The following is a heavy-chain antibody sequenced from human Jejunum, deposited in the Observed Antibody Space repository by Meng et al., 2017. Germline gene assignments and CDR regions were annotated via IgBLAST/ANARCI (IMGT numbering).Heavy chain of an antibody. CDR2: MKQDGSEI. D-gene: IGHD6-19*01. CDR1: AFTFSDSW. V-gene: IGHV3-7*01. J-gene: IGHJ4*01. Sequence: GEPLKISCAASAFTFSDSWMNWVRQAPGKGLEWVANMKQDGSEIYYVDSVKGRFTISRDNAENSLHLQMDSLRGEDTAIYYCVLGSGWSFKYWGQGTLVTVSS. CDR3: VLGSGWSFKY.